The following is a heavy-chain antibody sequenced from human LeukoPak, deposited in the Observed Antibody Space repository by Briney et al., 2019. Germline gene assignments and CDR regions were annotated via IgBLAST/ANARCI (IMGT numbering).Heavy chain of an antibody. J-gene: IGHJ5*02. CDR1: GGTFSSYA. V-gene: IGHV1-69*05. CDR2: IIPIFGTA. CDR3: ARGVVVPAAIGHNWFDP. Sequence: GASVKVSCKASGGTFSSYAISWVRQAPGQGLEWMGGIIPIFGTANYAQKFQGRVTITTDESTSTAYMELSSLRSEDTAVYYCARGVVVPAAIGHNWFDPWGQGTLVTVSS. D-gene: IGHD2-2*01.